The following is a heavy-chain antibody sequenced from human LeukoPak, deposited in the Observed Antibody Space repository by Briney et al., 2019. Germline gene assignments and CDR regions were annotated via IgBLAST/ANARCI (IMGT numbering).Heavy chain of an antibody. Sequence: GGSLRLSCAASGFTFSSYEMNWVRQAPGKGLEWVANVNQGGTEKYYVDSVKGRFTISRDNAENSPYLQMNSVRAEDTAVYYCAREHYFYYMDGWGKGTTVTVSS. CDR3: AREHYFYYMDG. CDR2: VNQGGTEK. J-gene: IGHJ6*03. CDR1: GFTFSSYE. V-gene: IGHV3-7*01.